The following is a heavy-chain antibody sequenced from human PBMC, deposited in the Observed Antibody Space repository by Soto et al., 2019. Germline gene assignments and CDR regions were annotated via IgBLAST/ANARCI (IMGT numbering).Heavy chain of an antibody. Sequence: GGSLRLSCTASGFTFGDYAMSWFRQAPGKGLEWVGFIRSKAYGGTTEYAADSVKGRFTISRDNAKNTLYLQMNSLRAEDTAVYYCARETSDYYDSSGYYPFDYWGQGTLVTVSS. CDR3: ARETSDYYDSSGYYPFDY. D-gene: IGHD3-22*01. CDR2: IRSKAYGGTT. V-gene: IGHV3-49*03. CDR1: GFTFGDYA. J-gene: IGHJ4*02.